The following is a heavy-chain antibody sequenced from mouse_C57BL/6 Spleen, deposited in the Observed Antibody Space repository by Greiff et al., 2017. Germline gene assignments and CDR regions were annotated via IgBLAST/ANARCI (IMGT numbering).Heavy chain of an antibody. V-gene: IGHV1-15*01. CDR3: TRFLMVTTDYFDY. CDR1: GYTFTDYE. J-gene: IGHJ2*01. Sequence: VQLQQSGAELVRPGASVTLSCKASGYTFTDYEMHWVKQTPVHGLEWIGAIDPETGGTAYNQKFKGKAILTADKSSSTAYMELRSLTSEDSAVYYCTRFLMVTTDYFDYWGQGTTLTVSS. CDR2: IDPETGGT. D-gene: IGHD2-2*01.